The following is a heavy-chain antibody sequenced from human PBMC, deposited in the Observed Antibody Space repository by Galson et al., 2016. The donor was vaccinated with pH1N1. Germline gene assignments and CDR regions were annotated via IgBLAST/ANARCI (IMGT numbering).Heavy chain of an antibody. CDR3: AKDTGFLHNYFDY. V-gene: IGHV3-9*01. D-gene: IGHD3-3*01. CDR2: ISWNSGSI. J-gene: IGHJ4*02. Sequence: SLRLSCAASGFTFDDYAMHWVRQAPGKGLEWVSGISWNSGSIGYADSVKGRFTNSRDNAKNSLYLQMNSLRAEDTALYYCAKDTGFLHNYFDYWGQGTLVNVSS. CDR1: GFTFDDYA.